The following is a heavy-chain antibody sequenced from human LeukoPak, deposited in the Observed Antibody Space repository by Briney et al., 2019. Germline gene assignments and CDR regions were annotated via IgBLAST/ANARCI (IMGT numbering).Heavy chain of an antibody. Sequence: GGSLRLSCAASGFTFSSYAMSRVRQAPGKGLEWVSAISGSGGRTYYADSVKGRFTISRDNSKNTLYLQMNSLRAEDTAVYYCANSKGIAVAGTFDYWGQGTLVTVSS. CDR3: ANSKGIAVAGTFDY. V-gene: IGHV3-23*01. J-gene: IGHJ4*02. CDR2: ISGSGGRT. CDR1: GFTFSSYA. D-gene: IGHD6-19*01.